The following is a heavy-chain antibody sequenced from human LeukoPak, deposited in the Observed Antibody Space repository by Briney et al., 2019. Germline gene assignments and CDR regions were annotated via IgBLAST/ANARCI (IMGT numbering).Heavy chain of an antibody. Sequence: GGSLTLSCAASGFTLSTYAMSWVRQAPGKGLEWVSSICGADGGTYYADSMKGRFTISRDISKNALYLQMNSLRAEHTAVYYCANVGSGSCYSGSDYWGQGNLVTVSS. CDR3: ANVGSGSCYSGSDY. CDR1: GFTLSTYA. J-gene: IGHJ4*02. V-gene: IGHV3-23*01. CDR2: ICGADGGT. D-gene: IGHD3-22*01.